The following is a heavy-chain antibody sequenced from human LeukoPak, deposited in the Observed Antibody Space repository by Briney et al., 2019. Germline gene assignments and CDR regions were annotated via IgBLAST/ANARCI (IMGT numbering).Heavy chain of an antibody. CDR1: GFTFSTYA. CDR2: INHSGST. V-gene: IGHV4-34*01. CDR3: ARGPYTPYCSGGSCYHEYFQH. D-gene: IGHD2-15*01. Sequence: GSLRLSCAASGFTFSTYAMSWVRQPPGKGLEWIGEINHSGSTNYNPSLKSRVTISVDTSKNQFSLKLSSVTAADTAVYYCARGPYTPYCSGGSCYHEYFQHWGQGTLVTVSS. J-gene: IGHJ1*01.